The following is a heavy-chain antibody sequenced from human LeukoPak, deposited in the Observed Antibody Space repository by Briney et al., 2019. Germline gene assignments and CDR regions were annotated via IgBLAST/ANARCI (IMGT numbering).Heavy chain of an antibody. CDR3: ARGVGSGYTDY. Sequence: SQTLSLTCTVSGGSISNYYWTWIRQPPGKGLEWIGFISYSGNTNYNPSLKSRVTISLDTSKNQFSLKLISVTAADTAVYYCARGVGSGYTDYWGQGALVTVSS. V-gene: IGHV4-59*01. CDR1: GGSISNYY. J-gene: IGHJ4*02. D-gene: IGHD3-22*01. CDR2: ISYSGNT.